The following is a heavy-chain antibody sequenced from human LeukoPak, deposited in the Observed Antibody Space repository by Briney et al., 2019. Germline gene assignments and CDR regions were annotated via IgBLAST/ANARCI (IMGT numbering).Heavy chain of an antibody. CDR2: INHSGST. CDR1: GASISNYY. J-gene: IGHJ4*02. Sequence: PSETLSLTCTVSGASISNYYWSWIRQPPGKGLEWIGEINHSGSTNYNPSLKSRVTISIDTSKNQFSLKLSSVTAADTALYYCARGPGTWYYYWGQGTLVTVSS. V-gene: IGHV4-34*01. CDR3: ARGPGTWYYY. D-gene: IGHD6-13*01.